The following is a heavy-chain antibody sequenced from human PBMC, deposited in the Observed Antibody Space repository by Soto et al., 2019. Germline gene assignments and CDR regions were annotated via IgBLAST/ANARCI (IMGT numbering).Heavy chain of an antibody. D-gene: IGHD5-18*01. J-gene: IGHJ6*02. CDR2: IIPIFGTA. V-gene: IGHV1-69*01. CDR3: ARAVVLDTAMVRYYYYYAMDV. Sequence: QVQLVQSGAEVKKPGSSVKVSCKASGGTFSSYAISWVRQAPGQGLEWMGGIIPIFGTANYAQKFQGRVTITADESTITAYMELRSLRSEDTAVYYCARAVVLDTAMVRYYYYYAMDVWGQGTTVTVSS. CDR1: GGTFSSYA.